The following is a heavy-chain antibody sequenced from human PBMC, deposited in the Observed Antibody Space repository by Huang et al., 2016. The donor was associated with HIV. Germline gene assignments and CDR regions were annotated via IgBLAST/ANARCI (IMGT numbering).Heavy chain of an antibody. CDR2: INHNGKT. CDR1: GGSFSGYY. D-gene: IGHD6-19*01. CDR3: AREKAADSAWYGVYYFDY. Sequence: QVQLRQWGAGLVKPSETLSLTCAVYGGSFSGYYWTWIRQSPGKGLEWIGEINHNGKTNDPPSLKSRVTSSKDTAKNQFSLQLTSVSAADTGVYFCAREKAADSAWYGVYYFDYWGEGALVTVTS. V-gene: IGHV4-34*01. J-gene: IGHJ4*02.